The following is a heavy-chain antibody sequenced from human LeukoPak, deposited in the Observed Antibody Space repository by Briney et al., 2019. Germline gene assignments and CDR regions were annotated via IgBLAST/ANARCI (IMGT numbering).Heavy chain of an antibody. D-gene: IGHD3-10*01. CDR3: ARYLKYPDASRGEDDAFDI. CDR2: IYYSGST. Sequence: WVRQPPGKGLEWIGSIYYSGSTYYNPSLKSRVTISVDTTKNQFSLKLSSVPAADAAVYYCARYLKYPDASRGEDDAFDIWGERAMCTASS. J-gene: IGHJ3*02. V-gene: IGHV4-39*01.